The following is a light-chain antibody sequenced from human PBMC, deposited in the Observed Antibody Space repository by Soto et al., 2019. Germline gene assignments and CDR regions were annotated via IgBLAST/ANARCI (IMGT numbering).Light chain of an antibody. J-gene: IGKJ1*01. Sequence: IVMTQSPATLSVSPGERATLSCRAGQTIYSSLAWYQQKPGQAPRLLIYGASTRATGIPARFSGSGSGTEFTLTISRLQSEDFAVYYCQQYNNWPPWTFGQGTKVDIK. CDR3: QQYNNWPPWT. CDR2: GAS. CDR1: QTIYSS. V-gene: IGKV3-15*01.